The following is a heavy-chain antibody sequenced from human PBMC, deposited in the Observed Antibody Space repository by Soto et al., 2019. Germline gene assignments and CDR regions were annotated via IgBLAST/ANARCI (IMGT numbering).Heavy chain of an antibody. J-gene: IGHJ4*02. CDR2: IYSGGST. V-gene: IGHV3-53*01. Sequence: GGSLRLSCAASGFTVSSNYMSWVRQAPGKGLEWVSVIYSGGSTYYADSVKGRFTISRDNSKNTLYLQMNSLRAEDTAVYYCARVPTRIPYYFDYWGQGTLVTVSS. CDR1: GFTVSSNY. CDR3: ARVPTRIPYYFDY.